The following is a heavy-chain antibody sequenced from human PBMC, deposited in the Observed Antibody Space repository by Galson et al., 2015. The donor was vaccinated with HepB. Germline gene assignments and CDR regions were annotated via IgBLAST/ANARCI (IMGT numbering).Heavy chain of an antibody. CDR2: IYPGDSGT. CDR1: GYSFSSYW. D-gene: IGHD4-17*01. CDR3: ARLVTVTTVDCYFDL. V-gene: IGHV5-51*01. J-gene: IGHJ2*01. Sequence: QSGAEVKKPGESLKISCKGSGYSFSSYWIGWVRQMPGKGLEWMGIIYPGDSGTRYSPSFQGQVTISADKSISTAYLQWSSLKASDTAMYYCARLVTVTTVDCYFDLWGRGTLITVSS.